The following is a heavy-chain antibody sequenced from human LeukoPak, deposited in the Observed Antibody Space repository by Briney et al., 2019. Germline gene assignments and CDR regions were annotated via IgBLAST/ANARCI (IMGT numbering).Heavy chain of an antibody. J-gene: IGHJ4*02. Sequence: GGSLRLSCAASGFTFSSYSMNWVRQAPGKGLEWVSSISSSSSYIYYADSVKGRFTISRDNAKNSLYLQMNSLRAEDTAVYYCARAWRFLEWLLSYWGQGTLVTVSS. CDR3: ARAWRFLEWLLSY. V-gene: IGHV3-21*01. CDR1: GFTFSSYS. CDR2: ISSSSSYI. D-gene: IGHD3-3*01.